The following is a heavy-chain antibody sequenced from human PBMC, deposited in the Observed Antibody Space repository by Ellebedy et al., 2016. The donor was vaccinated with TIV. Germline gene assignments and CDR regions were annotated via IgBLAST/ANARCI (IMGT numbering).Heavy chain of an antibody. D-gene: IGHD3-22*01. Sequence: MPSETLSLTCTVSGGSLGRYSWSWIRQPAGKGLEWIGHIYSRGSTNYNPSLKSRVTMSVDASKNQLSLRLNSGTAADTAMYYCARDDSPFHYDSSGLLGLNWFEPWGPGVQVIVSS. CDR1: GGSLGRYS. J-gene: IGHJ5*02. CDR3: ARDDSPFHYDSSGLLGLNWFEP. CDR2: IYSRGST. V-gene: IGHV4-4*07.